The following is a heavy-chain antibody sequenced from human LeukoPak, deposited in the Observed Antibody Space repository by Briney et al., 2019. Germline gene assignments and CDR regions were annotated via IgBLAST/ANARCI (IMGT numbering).Heavy chain of an antibody. D-gene: IGHD3-9*01. J-gene: IGHJ3*02. Sequence: KPSETLSLTCAVYGGSFSGYYWSWIRQPPGKGLEWIGEINHSGSTNYNPSLKSRVTISVDTSKDQFYQKLSSVTAADTAVYYCARGRRSRLRYFDWLTSAFDIWGQGTMVTVSS. CDR2: INHSGST. CDR3: ARGRRSRLRYFDWLTSAFDI. V-gene: IGHV4-34*01. CDR1: GGSFSGYY.